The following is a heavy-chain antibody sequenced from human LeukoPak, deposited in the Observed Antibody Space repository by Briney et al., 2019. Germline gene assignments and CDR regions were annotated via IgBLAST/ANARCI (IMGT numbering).Heavy chain of an antibody. Sequence: GGSLRLSCAASRFTFSSYAMSWVRQAPGKGLEWVSAISGSGGSTYYADSVKGRFTISRDNSKNTLYLQMNSLRAEDTAVYYCAKDRAVADSTGVFDYWGQGTLVTVSS. J-gene: IGHJ4*02. CDR3: AKDRAVADSTGVFDY. CDR2: ISGSGGST. CDR1: RFTFSSYA. D-gene: IGHD6-19*01. V-gene: IGHV3-23*01.